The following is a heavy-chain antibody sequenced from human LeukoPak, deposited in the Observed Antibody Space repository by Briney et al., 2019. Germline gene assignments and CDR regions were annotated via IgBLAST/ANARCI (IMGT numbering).Heavy chain of an antibody. V-gene: IGHV3-74*01. D-gene: IGHD3-22*01. CDR1: GFTFSTHW. J-gene: IGHJ4*02. CDR3: TRGPESSGYGRFDF. Sequence: GGSLRLSCAASGFTFSTHWINWVRQDPGKGLVWVSRINRDGSSTHYADSVKGRFTISRDNVKNTLYLQMHSLRAEDTAVYYCTRGPESSGYGRFDFWGQGTLVTVSS. CDR2: INRDGSST.